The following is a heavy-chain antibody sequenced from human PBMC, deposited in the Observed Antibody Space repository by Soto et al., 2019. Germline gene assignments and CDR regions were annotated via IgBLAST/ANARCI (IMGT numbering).Heavy chain of an antibody. J-gene: IGHJ6*02. V-gene: IGHV3-23*01. CDR1: GFTFSSYA. CDR3: VKDGSSGWPYFYDMDV. Sequence: PGGSLRLSCAASGFTFSSYAMGWVRQGPGKGLEWVAVVSIGGSKYYADAVKGRFTISRDNSKNTLYLQMSSLRAEDTAVYYCVKDGSSGWPYFYDMDVWGQGTTVTVSS. D-gene: IGHD6-19*01. CDR2: VSIGGSK.